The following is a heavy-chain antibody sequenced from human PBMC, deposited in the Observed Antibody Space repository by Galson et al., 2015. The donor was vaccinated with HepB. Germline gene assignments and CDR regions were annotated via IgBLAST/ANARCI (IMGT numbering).Heavy chain of an antibody. V-gene: IGHV1-18*01. D-gene: IGHD2-21*02. CDR1: GYTFTSYG. J-gene: IGHJ6*02. CDR3: ARVLNLAYCGGDCLLPYYYGMDV. CDR2: ISAYNGNT. Sequence: SVKVSCKASGYTFTSYGISWVRQAPGQGLEWMGWISAYNGNTNYAQKLQGRVTMTTDTSTSTAYMELRSLRSDDTAVYYCARVLNLAYCGGDCLLPYYYGMDVWGQGTTVTVSS.